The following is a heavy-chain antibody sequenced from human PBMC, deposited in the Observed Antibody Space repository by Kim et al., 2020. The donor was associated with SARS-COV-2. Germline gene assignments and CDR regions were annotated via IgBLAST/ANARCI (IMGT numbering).Heavy chain of an antibody. Sequence: GGSLRLSCAASGFTFSSYAMHWVRQAPGKGLEWVAVISYDGSNKYYADSVKGRFTISRDNSKNTLYLQMNSLRAEDTAVYYCARCRGSTSCYSWFDPWGQGTLVTVSS. CDR2: ISYDGSNK. D-gene: IGHD2-2*01. CDR3: ARCRGSTSCYSWFDP. J-gene: IGHJ5*02. V-gene: IGHV3-30-3*01. CDR1: GFTFSSYA.